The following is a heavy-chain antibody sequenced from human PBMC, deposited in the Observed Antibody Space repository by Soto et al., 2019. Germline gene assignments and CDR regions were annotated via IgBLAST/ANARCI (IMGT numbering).Heavy chain of an antibody. CDR2: INPYGGST. D-gene: IGHD3-10*01. J-gene: IGHJ6*02. V-gene: IGHV1-46*01. Sequence: ASVKVSCKASGYTFTSHYIHWVRQAPGQGLEWMAIINPYGGSTNYAQKFRGRVTLTMDTSTSTVYMEVSSLRSEDTAVYYCASYVHYYGSGSLEYYYYGMDVWGQGTTVTVSS. CDR1: GYTFTSHY. CDR3: ASYVHYYGSGSLEYYYYGMDV.